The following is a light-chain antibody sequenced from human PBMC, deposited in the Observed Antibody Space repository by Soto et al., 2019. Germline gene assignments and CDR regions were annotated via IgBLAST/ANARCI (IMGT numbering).Light chain of an antibody. CDR3: CSYAGTSTHSV. CDR2: EVS. V-gene: IGLV2-23*02. J-gene: IGLJ7*01. Sequence: QSALTQPASVSGSPGQSVTISCTGTSSDVGSNNLVSWYQQHPGKAPKLIISEVSKRPSGISDRFSGSKSGNTASLTISGLQAEGEAYYYCCSYAGTSTHSVFGGGTQLTVL. CDR1: SSDVGSNNL.